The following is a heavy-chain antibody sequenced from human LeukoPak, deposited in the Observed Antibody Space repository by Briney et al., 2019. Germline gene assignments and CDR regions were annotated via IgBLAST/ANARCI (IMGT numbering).Heavy chain of an antibody. J-gene: IGHJ5*02. V-gene: IGHV4-34*01. CDR3: ARGPEDDYYASWFDP. D-gene: IGHD3-22*01. CDR1: GGSLSGYY. Sequence: SETLSLTCAVYGGSLSGYYWSWIRQPPGKGLEWIGEINHSGSTNYNPSLKSRITISVDTSKNQFSLKLSSVTAADTAVYYCARGPEDDYYASWFDPWGQGTLVTVSS. CDR2: INHSGST.